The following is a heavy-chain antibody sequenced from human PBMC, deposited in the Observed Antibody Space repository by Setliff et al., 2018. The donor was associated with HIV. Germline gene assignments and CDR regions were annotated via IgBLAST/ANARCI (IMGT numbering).Heavy chain of an antibody. CDR1: GYTFTKYG. CDR3: ARLGTYWSTLNY. CDR2: INTETGSP. V-gene: IGHV7-4-1*02. D-gene: IGHD2-8*02. J-gene: IGHJ4*02. Sequence: ASVKVSCKASGYTFTKYGITWVRQAPGQGLEWMGWINTETGSPMHAQGFKGRFVFSLDTSGSTAYLQINSLKAEDTAMYFCARLGTYWSTLNYWGQGALVTV.